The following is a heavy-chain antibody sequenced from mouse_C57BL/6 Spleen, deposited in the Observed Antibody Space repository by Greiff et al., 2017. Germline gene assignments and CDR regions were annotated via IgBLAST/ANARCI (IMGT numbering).Heavy chain of an antibody. J-gene: IGHJ1*03. CDR1: GYTFTSYW. CDR3: ARNGNSHWYFDV. D-gene: IGHD2-1*01. Sequence: QVQLKQPGAELVRPGSSVKLSCKASGYTFTSYWMHWVKQRPIQGLEWIGNIDPSDSETHYNQKFKDKATLTVDKSSSTAYMQLSSLTSEDSAVYYCARNGNSHWYFDVWGTGTTVTVSS. V-gene: IGHV1-52*01. CDR2: IDPSDSET.